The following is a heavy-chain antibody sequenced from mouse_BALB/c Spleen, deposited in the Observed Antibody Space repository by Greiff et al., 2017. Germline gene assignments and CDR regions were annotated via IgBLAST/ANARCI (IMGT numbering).Heavy chain of an antibody. CDR1: GFSLTSYG. Sequence: QVQLKESGPGLVQPSQSLSITCTVSGFSLTSYGVHWVRQSPGKGLEWLGVIWSGGSTDYNAAFISRLSISKDNSKSQVFFKMNSLQANDTAIYYCARKNEVYYAMDYWGQGTSVTVSS. CDR3: ARKNEVYYAMDY. V-gene: IGHV2-2*02. CDR2: IWSGGST. J-gene: IGHJ4*01.